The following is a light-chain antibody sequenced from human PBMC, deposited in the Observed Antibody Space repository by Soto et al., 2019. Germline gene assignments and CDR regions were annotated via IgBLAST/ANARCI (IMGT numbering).Light chain of an antibody. J-gene: IGLJ1*01. V-gene: IGLV2-14*01. CDR2: EVS. CDR1: SSDVGGYNY. CDR3: SSYTSSSTLCA. Sequence: QCLLNQPASVSGSRGQSIHISCTGTSSDVGGYNYVSWYQQHPGKAPKLMIYEVSNRPSGVSNRFSGSKSGNTASLTISGLQADDEADYYCSSYTSSSTLCAFGTGTKVTVL.